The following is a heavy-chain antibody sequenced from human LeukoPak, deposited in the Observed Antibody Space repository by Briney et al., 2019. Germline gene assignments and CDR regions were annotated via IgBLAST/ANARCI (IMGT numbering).Heavy chain of an antibody. J-gene: IGHJ4*02. D-gene: IGHD4-17*01. V-gene: IGHV3-9*01. Sequence: GGSLRLSCAASGFTFDDYAMHWVRQAPGKGLEWVSGISWNSGSIGYADSVKGRFTISRDNAKNSLYLQMNSLRAEDTALYYCAKDSSSYGDYGTFGYWGQGTLVTVSS. CDR1: GFTFDDYA. CDR3: AKDSSSYGDYGTFGY. CDR2: ISWNSGSI.